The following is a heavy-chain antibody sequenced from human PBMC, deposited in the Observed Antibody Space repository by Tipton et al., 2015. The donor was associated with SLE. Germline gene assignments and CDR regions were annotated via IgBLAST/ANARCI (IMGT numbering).Heavy chain of an antibody. CDR3: ARVSGIYWSAFDM. Sequence: TLSLTCTVSGGSISSGSYYWSWIRQPAGKGLEWIGYINTSGSTNYNPSLKSRVTVSVDRSKNQFSLKLSSVTAADTAVYYCARVSGIYWSAFDMWGQGTSVTVSS. CDR2: INTSGST. D-gene: IGHD1-26*01. CDR1: GGSISSGSYY. V-gene: IGHV4-61*09. J-gene: IGHJ3*02.